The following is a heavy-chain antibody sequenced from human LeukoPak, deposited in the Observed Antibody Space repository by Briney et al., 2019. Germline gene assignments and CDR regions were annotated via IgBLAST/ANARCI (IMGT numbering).Heavy chain of an antibody. D-gene: IGHD1-1*01. CDR1: GGSVSSSYY. CDR3: ARDGPWKSDC. J-gene: IGHJ4*02. Sequence: SETLSLTCTVSGGSVSSSYYWGWIRQPPGKGLEWIGSICSGGNTCYNPSLESRVTISVDSSRSHFFLQLTSATAADTAVYFCARDGPWKSDCWGRGTLVTVSP. CDR2: ICSGGNT. V-gene: IGHV4-39*02.